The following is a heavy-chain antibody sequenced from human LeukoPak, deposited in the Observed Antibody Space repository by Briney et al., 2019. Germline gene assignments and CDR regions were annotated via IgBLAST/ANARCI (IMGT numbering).Heavy chain of an antibody. Sequence: PGGSLRLSCAASGFTVSTNYMRWVRQAPGKGLERVSIIYAGGHTSYAESVKGRFTISRDHSKDTLYLQMNSQRDEDTAVYYCARRVWGTNRYTDCWGQGTLVTVSS. CDR1: GFTVSTNY. D-gene: IGHD3-16*02. CDR2: IYAGGHT. J-gene: IGHJ4*02. V-gene: IGHV3-53*01. CDR3: ARRVWGTNRYTDC.